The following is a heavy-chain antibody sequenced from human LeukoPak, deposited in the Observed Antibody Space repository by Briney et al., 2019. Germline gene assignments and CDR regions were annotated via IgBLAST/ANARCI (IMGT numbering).Heavy chain of an antibody. Sequence: GGSLRLSCAASGFTVSSNYMSWVRQAPGKGLEWVSVIYSGGSRYYADSVKGRFTISRDNSKNTMYLQMNSLRAEDTAVYYCAKEGEGSISHWGQGTLVTVSS. CDR3: AKEGEGSISH. D-gene: IGHD3-16*01. CDR1: GFTVSSNY. V-gene: IGHV3-53*01. J-gene: IGHJ4*02. CDR2: IYSGGSR.